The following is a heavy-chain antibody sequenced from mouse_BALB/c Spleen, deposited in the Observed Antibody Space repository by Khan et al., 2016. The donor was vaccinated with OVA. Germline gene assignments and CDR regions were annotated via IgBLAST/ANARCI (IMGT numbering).Heavy chain of an antibody. CDR1: GFSLTDYG. CDR3: ARQTYYHYYIKDC. CDR2: IWSDGTT. Sequence: QVQLKQSGPGLVAPSQSLSITCTISGFSLTDYGIHWVRQPPGKGLEWLVVIWSDGTTTYNSALKSRLSISKDNSKSQVFLKMNSLQTDDTAMYYCARQTYYHYYIKDCWGQGTSVTVSS. J-gene: IGHJ4*01. V-gene: IGHV2-6-1*01. D-gene: IGHD2-10*01.